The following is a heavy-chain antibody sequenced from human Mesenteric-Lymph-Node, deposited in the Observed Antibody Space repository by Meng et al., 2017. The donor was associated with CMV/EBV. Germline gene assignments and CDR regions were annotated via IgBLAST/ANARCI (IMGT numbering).Heavy chain of an antibody. J-gene: IGHJ4*02. V-gene: IGHV3-48*03. D-gene: IGHD1-14*01. CDR3: ARESSMGSEPFDY. CDR1: GFTFSSYN. CDR2: IKGSGSNT. Sequence: GESLKISCAASGFTFSSYNMHWVRQAPGKGLEWVSNIKGSGSNTYYADSVKGRFTISRDIPKNSLSLQMNSLRAEDTAVYYCARESSMGSEPFDYWGQGTLVTVSS.